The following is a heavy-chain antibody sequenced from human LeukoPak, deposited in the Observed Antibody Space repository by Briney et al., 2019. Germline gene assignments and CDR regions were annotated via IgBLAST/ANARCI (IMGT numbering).Heavy chain of an antibody. CDR3: AKGNKPNCSGGSCYQIDY. V-gene: IGHV3-23*01. CDR1: GFTFSSYA. J-gene: IGHJ4*02. Sequence: GGSLRLSCAASGFTFSSYAMTWVRQAPGKGLEWISALSTSGGSTYYADSVKGRFTVSRDNSKNTLYLQMNSLRAEDTAVYYCAKGNKPNCSGGSCYQIDYWGQGTLVTVSS. CDR2: LSTSGGST. D-gene: IGHD2-15*01.